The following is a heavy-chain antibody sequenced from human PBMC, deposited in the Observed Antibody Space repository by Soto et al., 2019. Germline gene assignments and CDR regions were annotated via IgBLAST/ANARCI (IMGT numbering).Heavy chain of an antibody. V-gene: IGHV4-39*01. Sequence: SGTHSLTCTVTGDSINNRSYYWGWIRQPPGKGLEWIGIIYYSGSTYNNPSVKSRVSMSVDTSKNQFTLKLRSVTAADTALYYCARQRTSVVTQAFFDSWGQGSLVTVSS. CDR1: GDSINNRSYY. J-gene: IGHJ4*02. CDR3: ARQRTSVVTQAFFDS. CDR2: IYYSGST. D-gene: IGHD2-21*02.